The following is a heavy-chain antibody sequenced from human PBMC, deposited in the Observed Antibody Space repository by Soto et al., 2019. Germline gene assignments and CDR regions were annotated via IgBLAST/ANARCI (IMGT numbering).Heavy chain of an antibody. Sequence: GESLKISCRTSGYKFTSYWIAWVRQMPGKGLEWMGIIFPSDSDTRYSPSFQGQVTISADRSTSTVFLQWASLKASDTAVYFCARKDKSGYFNWFDPWGQSPLVTVSS. J-gene: IGHJ5*02. D-gene: IGHD3-22*01. CDR2: IFPSDSDT. V-gene: IGHV5-51*01. CDR3: ARKDKSGYFNWFDP. CDR1: GYKFTSYW.